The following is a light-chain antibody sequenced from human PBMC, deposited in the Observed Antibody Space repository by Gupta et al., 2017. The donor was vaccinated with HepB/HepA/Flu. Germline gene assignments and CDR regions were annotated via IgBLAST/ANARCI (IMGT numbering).Light chain of an antibody. CDR3: SSYAGSNNVV. CDR1: SSDVGAYKY. J-gene: IGLJ2*01. CDR2: EVS. V-gene: IGLV2-8*01. Sequence: QSALTQPPSASGSPGQSVTISCTGTSSDVGAYKYVSWYQQHPGKAPKLIIYEVSKWPSGVPDRFSGSKAGNTASLTVSGHQAEDEADYYCSSYAGSNNVVFGGGTNLTVL.